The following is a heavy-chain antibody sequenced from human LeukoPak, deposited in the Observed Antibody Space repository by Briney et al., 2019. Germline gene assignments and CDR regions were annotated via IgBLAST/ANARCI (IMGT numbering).Heavy chain of an antibody. V-gene: IGHV7-4-1*02. Sequence: ASVKVSCKASGYTFTSYAMNWVRQAPGQGLEWMGWINTNTGNPTYAQGFTGRFVFSLDTSVSTAYLQISSLKAEDTAVYYCARSDRPRPTLLAAFEIWGRGTLVTVSS. CDR3: ARSDRPRPTLLAAFEI. J-gene: IGHJ3*02. CDR1: GYTFTSYA. D-gene: IGHD6-6*01. CDR2: INTNTGNP.